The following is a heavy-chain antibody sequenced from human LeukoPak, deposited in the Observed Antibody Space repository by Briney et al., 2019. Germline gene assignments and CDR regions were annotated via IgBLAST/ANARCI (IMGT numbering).Heavy chain of an antibody. CDR1: GGSINNYY. CDR3: ARRSDGYRGHFDC. D-gene: IGHD5-24*01. J-gene: IGHJ4*02. CDR2: IYYSGST. Sequence: PSETLSLTCVVSGGSINNYYWGWIRQPPGRGLEWIGYIYYSGSTNYNPSLKGRVTISVDTSKTQFSLRLKSVTAADTAVYFCARRSDGYRGHFDCWGQGNLVTVSS. V-gene: IGHV4-59*01.